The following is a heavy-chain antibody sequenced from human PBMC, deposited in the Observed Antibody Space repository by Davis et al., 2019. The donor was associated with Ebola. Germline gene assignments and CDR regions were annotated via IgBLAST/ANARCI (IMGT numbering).Heavy chain of an antibody. CDR3: ARGSSSGLRWFDP. D-gene: IGHD6-6*01. CDR1: GYTFTNYY. J-gene: IGHJ5*02. V-gene: IGHV1-46*01. Sequence: ASVKVSCKASGYTFTNYYMHWVRQAPGQGLEWMGMINPNDGRTIYAQKFQGRVTVTRDTSTTTVYMDLSSLRSEDTAVYYCARGSSSGLRWFDPWGQGTLVTVSS. CDR2: INPNDGRT.